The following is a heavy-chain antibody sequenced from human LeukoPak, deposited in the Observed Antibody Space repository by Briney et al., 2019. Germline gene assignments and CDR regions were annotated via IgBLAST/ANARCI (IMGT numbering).Heavy chain of an antibody. CDR3: ARAGAYHFDN. Sequence: PGGSLRLSCAASGFTFTDYRMHWVRQVPGKGLVWVSIINTDTRGTYYADSVEGRFTISRDNAKSTLYLQMDSLRAEDTAVYYCARAGAYHFDNWGQGTLVTVSS. CDR1: GFTFTDYR. V-gene: IGHV3-74*01. J-gene: IGHJ4*02. D-gene: IGHD3-16*01. CDR2: INTDTRGT.